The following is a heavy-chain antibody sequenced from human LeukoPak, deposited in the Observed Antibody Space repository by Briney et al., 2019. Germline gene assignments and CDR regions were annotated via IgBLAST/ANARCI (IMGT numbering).Heavy chain of an antibody. V-gene: IGHV4-59*12. J-gene: IGHJ4*02. Sequence: PSETLSLTCTVSAGSITNYYWSWIRQPPGKGLEWIGYIYYTGSTNYNPSLKSRVSISVDTSKNQFSLKLSSVTAADTAIYYCARDLSFDWFPYYFDYWGQGILVTVSS. CDR1: AGSITNYY. D-gene: IGHD3-9*01. CDR3: ARDLSFDWFPYYFDY. CDR2: IYYTGST.